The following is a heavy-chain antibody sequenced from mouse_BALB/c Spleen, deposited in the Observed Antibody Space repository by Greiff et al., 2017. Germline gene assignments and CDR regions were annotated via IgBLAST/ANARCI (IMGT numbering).Heavy chain of an antibody. CDR3: AIYGSPYAMDY. CDR1: GFSLTSYG. CDR2: IWGDGST. D-gene: IGHD1-1*01. J-gene: IGHJ4*01. Sequence: VQGVESGPGLVAPSQSLSITCTVSGFSLTSYGVSWVRQPPGKGLEWLGVIWGDGSTNYHSALISRLSISKDNSKSQVFLKLNSLLTDDTATYYCAIYGSPYAMDYWGQGTSVTVSS. V-gene: IGHV2-3*01.